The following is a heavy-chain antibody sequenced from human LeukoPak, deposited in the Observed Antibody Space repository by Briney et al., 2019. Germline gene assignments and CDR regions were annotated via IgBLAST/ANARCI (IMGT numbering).Heavy chain of an antibody. V-gene: IGHV1-69*05. CDR2: IIPIFGTA. J-gene: IGHJ4*02. CDR3: ATSTFKLRFLEWLPSYFDY. D-gene: IGHD3-3*01. Sequence: ASVKVSCKASGGTFSSYAISWVRQAPGQGLEWMGRIIPIFGTANYAQKFQGRVTITTDESTSTAYMELSSLRSEDTAVYYCATSTFKLRFLEWLPSYFDYWGQGTLVTVSS. CDR1: GGTFSSYA.